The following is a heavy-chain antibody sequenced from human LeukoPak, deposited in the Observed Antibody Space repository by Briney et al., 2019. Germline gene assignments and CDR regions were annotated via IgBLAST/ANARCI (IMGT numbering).Heavy chain of an antibody. CDR1: GGTFSSYA. V-gene: IGHV1-69*05. CDR2: IIPIFGTA. CDR3: ARGLELRRYYYYYYKDV. D-gene: IGHD1-7*01. Sequence: ASVKVSCKASGGTFSSYAISWVRQAPGQGLEWMGGIIPIFGTANYAQKFQGRVTITTDESTSTAYMELSRLRSEDTAVYYCARGLELRRYYYYYYKDVWGKGTTVTVSS. J-gene: IGHJ6*03.